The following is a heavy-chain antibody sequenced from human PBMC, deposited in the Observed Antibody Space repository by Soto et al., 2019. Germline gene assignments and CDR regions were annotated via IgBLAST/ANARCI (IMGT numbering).Heavy chain of an antibody. CDR3: ARDRVAAAGTIGDWFDP. V-gene: IGHV4-4*02. Sequence: QVQLQESGPGLVKPSGTLSLTCAVSGGSISSSNWWSWVRQPPGKGLEWIGEIYHSGSTNYNPSLKSRVTISGDKSKNQFSLKLSSVTAADTAVYYCARDRVAAAGTIGDWFDPWGQGTLVTVSS. J-gene: IGHJ5*02. CDR2: IYHSGST. CDR1: GGSISSSNW. D-gene: IGHD6-13*01.